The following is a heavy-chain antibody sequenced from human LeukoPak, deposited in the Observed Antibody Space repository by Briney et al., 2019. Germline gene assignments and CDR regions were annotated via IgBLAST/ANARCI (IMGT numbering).Heavy chain of an antibody. D-gene: IGHD4/OR15-4a*01. Sequence: SESLSLTCAVSGGSVSSSNWWSWVRQPPGKGLEWIGEIYHSGSTNYNPSLQSRVTISVDKSKNQFSLNLNSVTAADTAVYYCVFRVPNTGWAYDIWGQGTMVTVSS. CDR3: VFRVPNTGWAYDI. V-gene: IGHV4-4*02. CDR1: GGSVSSSNW. CDR2: IYHSGST. J-gene: IGHJ3*02.